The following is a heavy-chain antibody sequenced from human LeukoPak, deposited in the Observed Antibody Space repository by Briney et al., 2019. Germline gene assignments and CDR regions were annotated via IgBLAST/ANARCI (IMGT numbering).Heavy chain of an antibody. Sequence: ASVKVSCKASGYTFTGYCMHWVRQAPGQGLEWMGWINPNSGGTNYAQKFQGWVTMTRDTSISTAYMELSRLRSDDTAVYYCAREGTLDDGYPFDYWGQGTLVTVSS. J-gene: IGHJ4*02. D-gene: IGHD3-22*01. CDR2: INPNSGGT. CDR3: AREGTLDDGYPFDY. V-gene: IGHV1-2*04. CDR1: GYTFTGYC.